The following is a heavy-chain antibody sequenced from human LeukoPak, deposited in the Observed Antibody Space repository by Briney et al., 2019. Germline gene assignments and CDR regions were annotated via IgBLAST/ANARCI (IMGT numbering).Heavy chain of an antibody. CDR3: ARGGSGTTGYQYAMDV. Sequence: GGSLRLSCTASGFTFGDYAMSWFRQAPGKGLEWVGRTRDKANSYTTEYAASVKGRFTISRDDSKNSLYLQMNSLKTEDTAVYYCARGGSGTTGYQYAMDVWGQGTTVTVSS. V-gene: IGHV3-72*01. D-gene: IGHD1-1*01. CDR2: TRDKANSYTT. J-gene: IGHJ6*02. CDR1: GFTFGDYA.